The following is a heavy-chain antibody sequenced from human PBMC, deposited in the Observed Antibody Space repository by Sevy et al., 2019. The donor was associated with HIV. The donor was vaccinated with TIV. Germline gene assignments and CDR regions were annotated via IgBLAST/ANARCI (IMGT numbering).Heavy chain of an antibody. D-gene: IGHD1-26*01. V-gene: IGHV4-59*01. CDR1: RGSISSYY. Sequence: SETLSLTCTVSRGSISSYYWSWIRQPPGKGLEWIGYIYYSGSTNYNPSLKSRVTISVDTSKNQFSLKLSSVTAADTAVYYCAREIVGASYFDYWGQGTLVTVSS. CDR2: IYYSGST. CDR3: AREIVGASYFDY. J-gene: IGHJ4*02.